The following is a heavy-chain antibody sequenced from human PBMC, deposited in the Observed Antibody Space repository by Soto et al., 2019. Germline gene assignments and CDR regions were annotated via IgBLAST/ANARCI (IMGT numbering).Heavy chain of an antibody. V-gene: IGHV1-69*13. Sequence: SVKVSCKASGGTFSSYAISWVRQAPGQGLEWMGGIIPIFGTANYAQKFQGRVTITADESTSTAYMELSRLRSEDTAVYYCASIDSSGDGAWGQGTLVTVSS. D-gene: IGHD3-22*01. CDR2: IIPIFGTA. CDR3: ASIDSSGDGA. J-gene: IGHJ5*02. CDR1: GGTFSSYA.